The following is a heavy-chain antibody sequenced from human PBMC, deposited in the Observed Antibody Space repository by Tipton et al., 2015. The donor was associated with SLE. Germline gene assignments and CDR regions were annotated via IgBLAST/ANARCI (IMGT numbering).Heavy chain of an antibody. J-gene: IGHJ3*02. CDR1: GYTFTSYG. V-gene: IGHV1-18*01. Sequence: QSGAEVKKPGASVKVSCKASGYTFTSYGISWVRQAPGQGLEWMGWISAYNGNTNYAQKLQGRVTMTTDTSTSTAYMELSSLRSEDTAMYYCARSSRYYYDSSGYGAFDIWGQGTMVTVSS. CDR3: ARSSRYYYDSSGYGAFDI. CDR2: ISAYNGNT. D-gene: IGHD3-22*01.